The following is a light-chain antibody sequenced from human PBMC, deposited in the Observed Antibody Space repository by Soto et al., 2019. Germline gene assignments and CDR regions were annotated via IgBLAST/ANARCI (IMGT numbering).Light chain of an antibody. V-gene: IGKV1-9*01. J-gene: IGKJ1*01. CDR1: QGITTY. CDR2: AAS. CDR3: QQFSSYWT. Sequence: IQLTQSPSSLPASVGDRVTITCRASQGITTYLAWYQQKPGKAPKLLIYAASALQSGVPSRFSGSGSGTDFTLTISSLQPEDVATYFCQQFSSYWTFGQGTRVEIK.